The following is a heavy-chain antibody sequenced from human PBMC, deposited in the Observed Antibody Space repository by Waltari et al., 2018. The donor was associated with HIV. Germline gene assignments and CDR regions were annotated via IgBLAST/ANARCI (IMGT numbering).Heavy chain of an antibody. D-gene: IGHD3-10*01. V-gene: IGHV3-73*01. J-gene: IGHJ6*02. Sequence: EVLLVESGGGVVQPGGSLKLSCAASGFIFTASDIPLFRQAAGNGLEWIGRIRSKADRYATGYSASVKGRFSISRDDSENKVFLQMNSLKADDSAVYYCTRRAALFRGVVDVDVWGQGTTVTVSS. CDR1: GFIFTASD. CDR3: TRRAALFRGVVDVDV. CDR2: IRSKADRYAT.